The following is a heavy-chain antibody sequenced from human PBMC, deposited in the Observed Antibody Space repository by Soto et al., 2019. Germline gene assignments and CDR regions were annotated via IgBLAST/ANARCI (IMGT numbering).Heavy chain of an antibody. CDR2: IYHSGST. CDR3: ARWWMCAPRVDP. CDR1: GGSISSGGYS. D-gene: IGHD2-8*01. V-gene: IGHV4-30-2*01. Sequence: QLQLQESGSGLVKPSQTLSITCAVSGGSISSGGYSWSWIRQPPGKGLEWIGYIYHSGSTYYNPPRKGRVTIGVDRSTNELSLTSSSVAAADTAVYYCARWWMCAPRVDPWGQETLVSVSS. J-gene: IGHJ5*02.